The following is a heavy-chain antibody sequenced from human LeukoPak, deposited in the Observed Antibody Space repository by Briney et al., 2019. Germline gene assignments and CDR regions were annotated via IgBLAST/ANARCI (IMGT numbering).Heavy chain of an antibody. J-gene: IGHJ4*02. V-gene: IGHV4-34*01. Sequence: PSETLSLTCAVYGGSFSGYYWSWIRQPPGKGLEWIGEINHSGSTNYNPSLKSRVTISVDTSKNQFSLKLSSVTAADTAVYYCARGAPRYYGSGSYYSPRYYFDYWGQGTLVTVSS. CDR1: GGSFSGYY. D-gene: IGHD3-10*01. CDR2: INHSGST. CDR3: ARGAPRYYGSGSYYSPRYYFDY.